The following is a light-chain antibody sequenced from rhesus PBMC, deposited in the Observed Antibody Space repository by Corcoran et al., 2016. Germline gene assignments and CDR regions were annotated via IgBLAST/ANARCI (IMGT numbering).Light chain of an antibody. CDR2: EVS. Sequence: QAAPTQSPSMSGSPCQSVTISCTGTSSDIGGYNRVSWYQQHPGKAPKLMIYEVSKRPSGVSDRVSGSKSANTASLTISGLQTEDGADYSFSSYASSGTFIFGSGTRLTVL. CDR3: SSYASSGTFI. CDR1: SSDIGGYNR. V-gene: IGLV2-13*03. J-gene: IGLJ1*01.